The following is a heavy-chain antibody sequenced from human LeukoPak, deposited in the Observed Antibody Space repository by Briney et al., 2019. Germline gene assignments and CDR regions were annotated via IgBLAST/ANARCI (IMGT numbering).Heavy chain of an antibody. Sequence: GASVKVSCKASGYTFTGYYMHWVRQAPGQGLEWMGWINPNSGGTNYAQKFQGRVTMTRDTSISTAYMELSRLRSDDTAVYYCARDGRPMGYCTNGVCPADAFDIWGQGTMVTVSS. J-gene: IGHJ3*02. D-gene: IGHD2-8*01. CDR2: INPNSGGT. CDR3: ARDGRPMGYCTNGVCPADAFDI. V-gene: IGHV1-2*02. CDR1: GYTFTGYY.